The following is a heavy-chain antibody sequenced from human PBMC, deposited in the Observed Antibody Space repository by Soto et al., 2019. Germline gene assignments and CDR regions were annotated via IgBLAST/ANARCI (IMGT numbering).Heavy chain of an antibody. V-gene: IGHV1-69*18. Sequence: QVQLAQSGAELKKPGSSVKVSCKASGDTFSGYPINWVRQAPGEGLEWMGRFIPVFGTTNDAQRFEGRVTFTADESTNTAYMELRGLLSEDTAVYYCARDGGFGELKYWGPGTLVTVSS. CDR3: ARDGGFGELKY. CDR2: FIPVFGTT. J-gene: IGHJ4*02. D-gene: IGHD3-10*01. CDR1: GDTFSGYP.